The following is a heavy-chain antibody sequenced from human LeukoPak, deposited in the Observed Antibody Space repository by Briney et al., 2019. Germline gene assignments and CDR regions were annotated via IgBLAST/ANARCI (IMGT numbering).Heavy chain of an antibody. CDR3: ARDVGATKVGTGGYFDY. Sequence: SVKVSCKASGGTFSSYAISWVRQAPGQGLEWMGGIIPIFGTANYAQKFQGRVTITADESTSTAYMELSSLRSEDAAVYYCARDVGATKVGTGGYFDYWGQGTLVTVSS. V-gene: IGHV1-69*13. CDR2: IIPIFGTA. D-gene: IGHD1-26*01. J-gene: IGHJ4*02. CDR1: GGTFSSYA.